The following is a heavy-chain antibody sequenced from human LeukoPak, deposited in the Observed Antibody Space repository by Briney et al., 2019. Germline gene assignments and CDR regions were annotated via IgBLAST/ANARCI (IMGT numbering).Heavy chain of an antibody. J-gene: IGHJ5*02. CDR1: GFTFSNYG. V-gene: IGHV3-23*01. D-gene: IGHD2-15*01. Sequence: GGSLRLSCAASGFTFSNYGMNWVRQAPGKGLEWVSTISGGGGSTYYADSVKGRFTISRDNSKNTLYLQMNSLRAEDTAIYYCAKSSGSSYSWFDPWGQGTLVTVSS. CDR3: AKSSGSSYSWFDP. CDR2: ISGGGGST.